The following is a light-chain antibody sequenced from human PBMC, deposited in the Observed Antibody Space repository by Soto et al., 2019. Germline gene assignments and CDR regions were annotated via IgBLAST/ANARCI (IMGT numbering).Light chain of an antibody. J-gene: IGKJ4*01. CDR2: DAS. CDR3: QQFSSCPLT. V-gene: IGKV3-11*01. CDR1: QSVSSS. Sequence: EIVLTQSPATLSLSPGERATLSCRASQSVSSSLAWYQQKPGQAPRLLIYDASSRATGIPDRFSGGGSGTDFTLTISRLEPEDFAVYYCQQFSSCPLTFGGGTKVDI.